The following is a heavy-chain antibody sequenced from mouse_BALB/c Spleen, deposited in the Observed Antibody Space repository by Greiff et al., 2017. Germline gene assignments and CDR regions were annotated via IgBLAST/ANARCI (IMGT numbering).Heavy chain of an antibody. Sequence: LQQPGSELVRPGASVKLSCKASGYTFTSYWMHWVKQRPGQGLEWIGNIYPGSGSTNYDEKFKSKATLTVDTSSSTAYMQLSSLTSEDSAVYYCTRNYGFYAMDYWGQGTSVTVSS. J-gene: IGHJ4*01. CDR1: GYTFTSYW. V-gene: IGHV1S22*01. CDR2: IYPGSGST. CDR3: TRNYGFYAMDY. D-gene: IGHD2-2*01.